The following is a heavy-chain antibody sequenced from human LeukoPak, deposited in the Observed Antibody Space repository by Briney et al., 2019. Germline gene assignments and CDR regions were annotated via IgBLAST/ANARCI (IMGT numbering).Heavy chain of an antibody. J-gene: IGHJ4*02. Sequence: SVKVSCKASGGTFSSYTISWVRQAPGQGLEWMGRIIPILGIANYAQKFQGRVTITADKSTSTAYMELSSLRSEDTAVYYCARVVGYDFWSGYYFDYRGQGTLVTVSS. CDR2: IIPILGIA. D-gene: IGHD3-3*01. CDR3: ARVVGYDFWSGYYFDY. CDR1: GGTFSSYT. V-gene: IGHV1-69*02.